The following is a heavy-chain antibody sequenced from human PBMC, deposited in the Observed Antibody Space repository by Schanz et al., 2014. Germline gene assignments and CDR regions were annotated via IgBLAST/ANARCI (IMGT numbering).Heavy chain of an antibody. CDR1: GGSISSGGYY. J-gene: IGHJ5*02. Sequence: QVQLQESGPGLVKPSQTLSLTCTVSGGSISSGGYYWSWIRQHPGKGLEWIGYIYYSGSTYYNPSLKSRLTISVDNSKTQFSLKVRSVTAADTAVYYCARGHHPHGITVAARGFDPWGQGTLVTVSS. V-gene: IGHV4-31*03. CDR3: ARGHHPHGITVAARGFDP. D-gene: IGHD6-19*01. CDR2: IYYSGST.